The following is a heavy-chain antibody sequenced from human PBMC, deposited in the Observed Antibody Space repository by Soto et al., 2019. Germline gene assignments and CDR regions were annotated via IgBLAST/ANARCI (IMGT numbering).Heavy chain of an antibody. D-gene: IGHD3-10*01. Sequence: SETLSLTCTVSGGSISLYYWSWIRQPPGKGLEWIGYIYYSGSTNYNPSLKSRVTISVDTSRNQFSLKLSSVTAADTAVYYCARGSYYGSGSYYNNWGQGTLVTVSS. CDR2: IYYSGST. CDR3: ARGSYYGSGSYYNN. CDR1: GGSISLYY. J-gene: IGHJ4*02. V-gene: IGHV4-59*12.